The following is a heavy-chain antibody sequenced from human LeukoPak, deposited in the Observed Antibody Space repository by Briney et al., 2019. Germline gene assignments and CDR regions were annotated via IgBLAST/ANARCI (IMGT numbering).Heavy chain of an antibody. CDR3: AREYAVYSSSWYNWFDP. J-gene: IGHJ5*02. CDR2: IIPIFGTA. V-gene: IGHV1-69*01. CDR1: GGTFSSYA. Sequence: SVKVSCTATGGTFSSYAISWVRQAPGQGLEWMGGIIPIFGTANYAQKFQGRVTITADESTSTAYMELSSLRSEDTAVYYCAREYAVYSSSWYNWFDPWGQGTLVTVSS. D-gene: IGHD6-13*01.